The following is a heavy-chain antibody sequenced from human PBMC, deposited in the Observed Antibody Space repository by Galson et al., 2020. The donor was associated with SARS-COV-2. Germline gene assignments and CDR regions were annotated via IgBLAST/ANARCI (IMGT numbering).Heavy chain of an antibody. V-gene: IGHV4-38-2*02. CDR3: ARVKGHDCSSTSCYWYYYYYYMDV. D-gene: IGHD2-2*01. J-gene: IGHJ6*03. CDR2: IYHSGST. Sequence: SETLSLTCTVSGYSISSGYYWGWIRQPPGKGLEWIGSIYHSGSTYYNPSLKSRVTISVDTSKNQFSLKLSSVTAADTAVYYCARVKGHDCSSTSCYWYYYYYYMDVWGKGTTVTVSS. CDR1: GYSISSGYY.